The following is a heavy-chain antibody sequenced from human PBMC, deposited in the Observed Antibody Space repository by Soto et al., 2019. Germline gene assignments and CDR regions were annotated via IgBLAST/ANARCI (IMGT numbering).Heavy chain of an antibody. V-gene: IGHV3-74*01. D-gene: IGHD2-15*01. CDR2: IDTTGSTT. CDR3: ASVSAAQYYYGMDA. CDR1: EFSFSTYW. Sequence: VQLVESGGGLVQPGGSLRLSCVASEFSFSTYWMHWVRQAPGKGLMWVARIDTTGSTTTYADSVQGRFTISRDNAKNTMDLQMNSVRDDDTAIYFCASVSAAQYYYGMDAWGQGTKVTVS. J-gene: IGHJ6*02.